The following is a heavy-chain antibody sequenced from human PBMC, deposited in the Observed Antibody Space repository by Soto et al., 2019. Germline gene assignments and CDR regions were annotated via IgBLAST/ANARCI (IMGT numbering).Heavy chain of an antibody. CDR3: ARARRSMVRARDAFDI. CDR2: IYPGDSDT. CDR1: GYSFTSYW. Sequence: GESLKISCKGSGYSFTSYWIGWVRQMPGKGLEWMGIIYPGDSDTRYSPSFQGQVTISADKSISTAHLQWSSLKASDTAMYYCARARRSMVRARDAFDIWGQGTMVTVSS. D-gene: IGHD3-10*01. V-gene: IGHV5-51*01. J-gene: IGHJ3*02.